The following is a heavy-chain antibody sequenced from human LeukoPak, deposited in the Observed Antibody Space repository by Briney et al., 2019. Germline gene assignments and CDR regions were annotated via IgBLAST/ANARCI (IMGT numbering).Heavy chain of an antibody. Sequence: SVKVSCKASGGTFGSYITTWVRQAPGQGLEWMGGIIPMFGTTTYAQKFQGRVTITADTSTNTAYIELTSLRSDDTAMYYCARMMGGFIDYWGQGTLVIVST. CDR3: ARMMGGFIDY. CDR2: IIPMFGTT. D-gene: IGHD3-16*01. J-gene: IGHJ4*02. CDR1: GGTFGSYI. V-gene: IGHV1-69*06.